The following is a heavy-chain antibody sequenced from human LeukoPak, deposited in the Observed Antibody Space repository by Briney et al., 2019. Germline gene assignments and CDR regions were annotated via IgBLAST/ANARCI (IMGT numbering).Heavy chain of an antibody. CDR3: ASASSHRIAAGGDY. J-gene: IGHJ4*02. CDR1: GFTFSNYW. V-gene: IGHV3-74*01. D-gene: IGHD6-13*01. CDR2: INSDGSSR. Sequence: GGSLRLSCAASGFTFSNYWMHWVRKAPGKGRVWFSRINSDGSSRNYGDSVKGRFTISRDNAKNTLYLQMNSLRAEDTAVYYCASASSHRIAAGGDYWGQGTLVTVSS.